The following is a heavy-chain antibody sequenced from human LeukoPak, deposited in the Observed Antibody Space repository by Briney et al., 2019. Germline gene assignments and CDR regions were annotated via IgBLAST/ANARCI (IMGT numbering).Heavy chain of an antibody. CDR3: AKRTGARSERYFDY. CDR2: ISGSGGST. CDR1: GFTFSSYA. Sequence: GGSLRLSCAASGFTFSSYAMSWVRQAPGKGLEWVSAISGSGGSTYYADSVKGRFTVSRDNSKNTLYLQMNSLRAEDTAVYYCAKRTGARSERYFDYWGQGTLVTVSS. D-gene: IGHD1-14*01. V-gene: IGHV3-23*01. J-gene: IGHJ4*02.